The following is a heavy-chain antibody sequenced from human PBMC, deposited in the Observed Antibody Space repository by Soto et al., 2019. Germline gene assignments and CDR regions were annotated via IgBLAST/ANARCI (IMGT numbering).Heavy chain of an antibody. Sequence: QVQLVQSRAEVRKPGASVKVSCKASGYTFTSYDINWVRQATGQGLEWMGWMNPNSGNTGYAQKFQGRVTMTRNTSISTAYMEVSSLRSEDTAVYYCARSTYYYGSGSYGDWGQGTLVTVSS. CDR1: GYTFTSYD. V-gene: IGHV1-8*01. D-gene: IGHD3-10*01. CDR2: MNPNSGNT. CDR3: ARSTYYYGSGSYGD. J-gene: IGHJ4*02.